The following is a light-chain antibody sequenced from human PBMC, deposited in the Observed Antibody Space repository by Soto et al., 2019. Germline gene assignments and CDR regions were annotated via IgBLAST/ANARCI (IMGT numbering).Light chain of an antibody. CDR3: QQIYSTLFT. J-gene: IGKJ3*01. CDR1: QSISSY. V-gene: IGKV1-39*01. Sequence: DLQMTQSPSSLSASVGDRVTITCRASQSISSYLNWYQQKPGKAPKLLIYAASSLQSGVPSRFSGSGSATDFTLTISGLQAEDFSTYYCQQIYSTLFTVGPGIKVDIK. CDR2: AAS.